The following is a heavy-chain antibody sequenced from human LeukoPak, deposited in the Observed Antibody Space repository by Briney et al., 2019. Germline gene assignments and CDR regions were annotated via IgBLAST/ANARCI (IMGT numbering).Heavy chain of an antibody. CDR3: AMKAVPRPRLHDAFDF. CDR2: IKTDGSIT. Sequence: GGSLRLSCAASGFSFSVYWMHWVRQAPGKGPVWVSRIKTDGSITDYADFVKGRFTISRDNAKSTLYLQMNSLRAEDTAVYYCAMKAVPRPRLHDAFDFWGQGTVVSVSS. D-gene: IGHD5-24*01. V-gene: IGHV3-74*01. J-gene: IGHJ3*01. CDR1: GFSFSVYW.